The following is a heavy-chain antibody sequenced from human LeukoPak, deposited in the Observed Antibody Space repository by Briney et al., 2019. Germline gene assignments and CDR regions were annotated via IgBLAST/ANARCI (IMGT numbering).Heavy chain of an antibody. V-gene: IGHV4-61*08. CDR2: IYYSGST. CDR3: ARILCSGGSCYGDY. D-gene: IGHD2-15*01. Sequence: SETLSLTCTVSGGSISSGGYYWSWIRQHPGKGLEWIGYIYYSGSTNYNPSLKSRVTISVDTSKNQFSLKLSSVTAADTAVYYCARILCSGGSCYGDYWGQGTLVTVSS. J-gene: IGHJ4*02. CDR1: GGSISSGGYY.